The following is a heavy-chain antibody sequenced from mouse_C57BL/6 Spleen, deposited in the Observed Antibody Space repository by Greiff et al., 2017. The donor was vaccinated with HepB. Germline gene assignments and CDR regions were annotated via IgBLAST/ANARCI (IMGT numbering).Heavy chain of an antibody. Sequence: QVQLQQSGAELVKPGASVKLSCKASGYTFTSYWMHWVKQRPGQGLEWIGMIHPNSGSTNYNEKFKSKATLTVDKSSSTAYMQLSSLTSEDSAVYYCARKGYWDVTLDYWGQGTTLTVSS. CDR2: IHPNSGST. J-gene: IGHJ2*01. V-gene: IGHV1-64*01. CDR3: ARKGYWDVTLDY. CDR1: GYTFTSYW. D-gene: IGHD4-1*01.